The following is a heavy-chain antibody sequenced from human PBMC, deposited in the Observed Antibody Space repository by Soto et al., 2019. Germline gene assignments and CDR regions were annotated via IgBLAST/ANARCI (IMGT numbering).Heavy chain of an antibody. V-gene: IGHV4-39*01. CDR2: IYYSGST. J-gene: IGHJ5*02. D-gene: IGHD6-13*01. Sequence: PSETLSLTCTVSGGSISSSSYYWGWIRQPPGKGLEWIGSIYYSGSTYYNPSLKSRVTISVDTSKNQFSLKLSSVTAADTAVYYCASGQQLVRSWFDPWGQGTLVTVSS. CDR1: GGSISSSSYY. CDR3: ASGQQLVRSWFDP.